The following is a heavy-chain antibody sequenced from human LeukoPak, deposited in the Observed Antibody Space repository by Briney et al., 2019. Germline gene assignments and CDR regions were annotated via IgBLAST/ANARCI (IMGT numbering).Heavy chain of an antibody. CDR1: GGSFSGYY. V-gene: IGHV4-34*01. CDR2: INHSGST. J-gene: IGHJ5*02. Sequence: IPSETLSLTCAVYGGSFSGYYWSWIRQPPGKGLEWIGEINHSGSTNYSPSLKSRVTVSVDTSKDQFSLNLTSVTAADTAVYYCARHRQSTITGTWGWFDPWGQGTLVIVSS. D-gene: IGHD1/OR15-1a*01. CDR3: ARHRQSTITGTWGWFDP.